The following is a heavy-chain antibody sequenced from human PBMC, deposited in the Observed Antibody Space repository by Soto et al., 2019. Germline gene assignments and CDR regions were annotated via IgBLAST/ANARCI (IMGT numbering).Heavy chain of an antibody. V-gene: IGHV3-20*04. CDR3: ARDGVGYCSSTSCYPYGMDV. D-gene: IGHD2-2*01. J-gene: IGHJ6*02. CDR1: GFTFDDYG. Sequence: EVQLVESGGGVVRPGGSLRLSCAASGFTFDDYGMSWVRQAPGKRLEWVSGINWNGGSTGYVDSVKGRFTISRDNAKNSLYLQMNSLRAVDTALYYCARDGVGYCSSTSCYPYGMDVWGQGTTVTVSS. CDR2: INWNGGST.